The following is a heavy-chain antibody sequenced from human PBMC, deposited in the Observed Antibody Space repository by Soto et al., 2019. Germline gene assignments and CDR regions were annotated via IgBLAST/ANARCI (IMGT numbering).Heavy chain of an antibody. Sequence: QVKLVESGGGVVQPGRSLILSCAASGFTFNNYGMHWVRQAPGKGLEWVAMISYDGSYKYYADSVKGRFTISRDTSKDTLYLQMNSLRAEDTAVYYCADARVGDSHFDFWGQGTLVTVAA. J-gene: IGHJ4*02. CDR3: ADARVGDSHFDF. CDR1: GFTFNNYG. V-gene: IGHV3-30*03. D-gene: IGHD1-26*01. CDR2: ISYDGSYK.